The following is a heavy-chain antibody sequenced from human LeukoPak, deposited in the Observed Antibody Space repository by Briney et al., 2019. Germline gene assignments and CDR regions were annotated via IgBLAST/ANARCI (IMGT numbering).Heavy chain of an antibody. J-gene: IGHJ4*02. V-gene: IGHV4-38-2*02. CDR3: ARWGGDYYDSSDLDY. CDR1: GYSISSGYY. Sequence: SETLSLTCTVSGYSISSGYYWGWIRQPPGKGLEWIGSIYHSGSTYYNPSLKSRVTISVDTSKNQFSLKLSSVTAADTAVYYCARWGGDYYDSSDLDYWGQGTLVTVSS. D-gene: IGHD3-22*01. CDR2: IYHSGST.